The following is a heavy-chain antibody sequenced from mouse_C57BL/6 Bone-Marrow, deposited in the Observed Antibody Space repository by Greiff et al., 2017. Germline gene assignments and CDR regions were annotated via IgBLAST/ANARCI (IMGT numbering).Heavy chain of an antibody. V-gene: IGHV1-81*01. CDR2: IYPRSGNT. J-gene: IGHJ3*01. CDR3: ARSRGNYYGSSAFAY. Sequence: QVQLQQSGAELARPGASVKLSCKASGYTFTSYGISWVKQRTGQGLEWIGEIYPRSGNTYYNEKFKGKATLTAYKSSRTAYMELSSLTSEDSAVYFCARSRGNYYGSSAFAYWGQGTLVTVSA. CDR1: GYTFTSYG. D-gene: IGHD1-1*01.